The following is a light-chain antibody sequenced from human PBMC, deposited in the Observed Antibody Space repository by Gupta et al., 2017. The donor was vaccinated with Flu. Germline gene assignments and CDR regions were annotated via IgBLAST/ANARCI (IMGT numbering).Light chain of an antibody. CDR2: GAS. J-gene: IGKJ2*03. V-gene: IGKV3-20*01. CDR3: QQYATSPHS. CDR1: QSVGSNF. Sequence: EIVLTQSPGTLSSSPGERVTLSCRASQSVGSNFLAWFQQKPGQAPRLLIYGASSRATGIPDRITGSGSGTDFTLTINRLEPEDFAVYYCQQYATSPHSFGQGTKLEIK.